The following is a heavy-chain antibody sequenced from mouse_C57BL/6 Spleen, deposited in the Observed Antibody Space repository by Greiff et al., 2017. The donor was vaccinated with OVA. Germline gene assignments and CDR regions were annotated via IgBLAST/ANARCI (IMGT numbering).Heavy chain of an antibody. D-gene: IGHD2-3*01. CDR1: GYTFTSYW. V-gene: IGHV1-55*01. Sequence: QVQLQQPGAELVKPGASVKMSCKASGYTFTSYWITWVKQRPGQGLEWIGDIYPGSGSTNYNEKFKSKATLTVDTSSSTAYMQLSSLTSEDSAVYYCASPPSYDGYYGASWFAYWGQGTLVTVSA. CDR2: IYPGSGST. CDR3: ASPPSYDGYYGASWFAY. J-gene: IGHJ3*01.